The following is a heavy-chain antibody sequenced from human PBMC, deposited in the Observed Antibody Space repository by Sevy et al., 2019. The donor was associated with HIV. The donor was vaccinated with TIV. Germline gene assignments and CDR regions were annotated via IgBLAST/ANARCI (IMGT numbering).Heavy chain of an antibody. D-gene: IGHD6-13*01. CDR2: IKSKTDGGTT. J-gene: IGHJ4*02. CDR3: TTDLRHSSIFFDY. Sequence: GGSLRLSCAASGFTFSNAWMSWVRQAPGKGLEWVGRIKSKTDGGTTDYAAPVKGRFTISRDDSKNTLYLQMNSLKTEDTAVYYCTTDLRHSSIFFDYWGQGTLVTVSS. V-gene: IGHV3-15*01. CDR1: GFTFSNAW.